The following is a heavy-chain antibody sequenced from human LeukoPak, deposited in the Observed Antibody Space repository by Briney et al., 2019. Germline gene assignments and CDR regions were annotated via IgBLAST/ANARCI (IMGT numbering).Heavy chain of an antibody. CDR1: GXTVRNNY. D-gene: IGHD2-15*01. J-gene: IGHJ4*02. Sequence: GGSLRLSCAASGXTVRNNYMNWVRQAPGKGLEWVSGIYSDGSTYYADSVKGRFTISRDNSKNTLYLQMNSLRAEDTAVYYCARGSYCSGGSCYPLFDYWGQGTLVTVSS. V-gene: IGHV3-53*01. CDR3: ARGSYCSGGSCYPLFDY. CDR2: IYSDGST.